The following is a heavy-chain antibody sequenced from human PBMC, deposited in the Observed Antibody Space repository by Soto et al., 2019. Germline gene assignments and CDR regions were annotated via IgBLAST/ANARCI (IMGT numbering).Heavy chain of an antibody. D-gene: IGHD1-1*01. CDR1: GYTFTSYG. CDR3: SRSLPTGTEPYFDY. Sequence: ASVKVSCKASGYTFTSYGISWVRQAPGQGLEWMGWISAYNGNTNYAQKLQGRVTMTTDTSTSTAYMELRSLRSDDTAVYYCSRSLPTGTEPYFDYWGQGTLVTVSS. J-gene: IGHJ4*02. CDR2: ISAYNGNT. V-gene: IGHV1-18*01.